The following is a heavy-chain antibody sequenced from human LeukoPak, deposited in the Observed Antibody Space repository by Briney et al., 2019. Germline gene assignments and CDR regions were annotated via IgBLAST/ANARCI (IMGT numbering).Heavy chain of an antibody. J-gene: IGHJ2*01. CDR1: GGSISGYY. Sequence: SETLSLTCTVSGGSISGYYWSWIRQPPGKGLEWIGEINHSGSTNYNPSLKSRVTISVDTSKKQCSLKLSSVTAADTAVYYCARGGGDYWYFDPWGRGTLVTVSS. CDR2: INHSGST. D-gene: IGHD2-21*01. CDR3: ARGGGDYWYFDP. V-gene: IGHV4-34*01.